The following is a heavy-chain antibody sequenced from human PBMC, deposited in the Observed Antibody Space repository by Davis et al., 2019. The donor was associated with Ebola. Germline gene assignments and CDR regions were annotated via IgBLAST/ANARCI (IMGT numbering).Heavy chain of an antibody. CDR2: IIPLFGTT. CDR1: GGNFNNYV. CDR3: ARGGIMLAANNFFNS. Sequence: SVKVSCKTSGGNFNNYVISWVRQAPGQGLEWMGGIIPLFGTTNYAQMFQGRVTITADASSTTVYLDLSSLTSDDTAIYYCARGGIMLAANNFFNSWGQGTLVTVSS. D-gene: IGHD6-25*01. J-gene: IGHJ5*02. V-gene: IGHV1-69*13.